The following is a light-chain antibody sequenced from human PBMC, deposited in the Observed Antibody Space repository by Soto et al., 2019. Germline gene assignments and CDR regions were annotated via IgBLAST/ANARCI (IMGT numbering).Light chain of an antibody. V-gene: IGKV4-1*01. CDR3: QQYYGIPYT. CDR1: QSVLYSSNNKNY. J-gene: IGKJ2*01. Sequence: DIVMTQSPDSLAVSLGERATINCKSSQSVLYSSNNKNYIVWYQQKPGQPPKLLISWASTRESGVPDRFSGSGSGTDFTLTISSLQAEDGAVYYCQQYYGIPYTFGQGTKLEIK. CDR2: WAS.